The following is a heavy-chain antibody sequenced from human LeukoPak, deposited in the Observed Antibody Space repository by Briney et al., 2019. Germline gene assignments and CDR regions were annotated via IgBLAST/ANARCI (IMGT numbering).Heavy chain of an antibody. J-gene: IGHJ4*02. CDR2: ISSSSRYI. CDR1: GFTFNSFT. V-gene: IGHV3-21*01. CDR3: ARENHGSFDY. Sequence: GGSLRLSCAASGFTFNSFTMSWVRQAPGKGLEWVSSISSSSRYIYYADSVKGRFTISRDNAKNSLYLQMNSLRAEDTAVYYCARENHGSFDYWGQGTLVTVSS. D-gene: IGHD1-14*01.